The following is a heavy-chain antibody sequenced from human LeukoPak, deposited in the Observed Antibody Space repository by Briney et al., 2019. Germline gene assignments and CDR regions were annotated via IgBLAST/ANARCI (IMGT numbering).Heavy chain of an antibody. CDR3: ARVAGYSSGWSHGPYDY. CDR1: GFTFSSYW. CDR2: IKQDGSEK. Sequence: GGSLRLSCAASGFTFSSYWMSWVRQAPGKGLEWVANIKQDGSEKYYVDSVKGRLTISRDNAKNSLYLQMNSLRAEDTAVYYCARVAGYSSGWSHGPYDYWGQGTLVTVSS. J-gene: IGHJ4*02. V-gene: IGHV3-7*01. D-gene: IGHD6-19*01.